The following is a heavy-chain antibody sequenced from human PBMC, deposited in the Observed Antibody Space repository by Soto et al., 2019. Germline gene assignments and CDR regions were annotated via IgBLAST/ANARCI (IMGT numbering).Heavy chain of an antibody. CDR2: ISGSRNII. Sequence: VGSLRLSCAASGFAFSTYEMNWVRQAPGKGLEWVSYISGSRNIIYYADSVKGRFTTSRDNAKNSLYLQMNSLRAEDTAVYYCVREAYDYYSSSAYALFDYWGQGTLVTVSS. CDR1: GFAFSTYE. V-gene: IGHV3-48*03. CDR3: VREAYDYYSSSAYALFDY. D-gene: IGHD3-22*01. J-gene: IGHJ4*02.